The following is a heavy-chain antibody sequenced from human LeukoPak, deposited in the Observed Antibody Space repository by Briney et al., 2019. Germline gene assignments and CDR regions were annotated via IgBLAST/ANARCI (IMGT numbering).Heavy chain of an antibody. V-gene: IGHV7-4-1*02. D-gene: IGHD5-24*01. CDR1: GYTFTSYA. J-gene: IGHJ4*02. CDR2: INTNTGNP. Sequence: ASVKVSCKTSGYTFTSYAMNWVRQAPGQGLEWMGWINTNTGNPTYAQGFTGRFVFSLDTSVSTAYLQISSLKAEDTAVYYCARDKSTWLQTTFDYWGQGTLVTVSS. CDR3: ARDKSTWLQTTFDY.